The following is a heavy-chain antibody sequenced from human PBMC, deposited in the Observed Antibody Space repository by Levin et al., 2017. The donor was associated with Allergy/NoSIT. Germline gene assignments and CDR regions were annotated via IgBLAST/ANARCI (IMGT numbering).Heavy chain of an antibody. CDR2: IGTGGTP. CDR1: GFTFNSYA. D-gene: IGHD4-17*01. CDR3: AKKRDRNDHGFDY. J-gene: IGHJ4*02. Sequence: QPGGSLRLSCVASGFTFNSYAMSWVRQTPGNGLEWVSAIGTGGTPYYADAVKGRFTISRDNSKNMLCLQMNSLRAEDTAVYYCAKKRDRNDHGFDYWGQGTQVTVSP. V-gene: IGHV3-23*01.